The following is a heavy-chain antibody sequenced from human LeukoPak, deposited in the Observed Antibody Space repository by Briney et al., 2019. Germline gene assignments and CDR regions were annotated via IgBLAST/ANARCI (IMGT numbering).Heavy chain of an antibody. D-gene: IGHD5-24*01. CDR1: GYTFTGYY. CDR2: INPNSGGT. J-gene: IGHJ5*02. Sequence: VASVKVSCKASGYTFTGYYMHWVRQAPGQGLEWMGWINPNSGGTNYAQKFQGRVTMTRDTSISTAYMELSRLRSDDTAVYYCARDLEMATTEYNWFDPWGQGTLVTVSS. V-gene: IGHV1-2*02. CDR3: ARDLEMATTEYNWFDP.